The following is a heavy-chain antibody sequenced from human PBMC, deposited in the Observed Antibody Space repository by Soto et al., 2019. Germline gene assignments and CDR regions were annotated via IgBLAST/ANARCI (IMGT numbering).Heavy chain of an antibody. D-gene: IGHD3-9*01. CDR2: ISGSGGRT. J-gene: IGHJ4*02. V-gene: IGHV3-23*01. CDR3: TRDRDDLIRYFD. Sequence: ETLSLSCAASGFTFSSYAMSWVRQAPGKGLEWVSAISGSGGRTFYADSVKGRCSISRDNSKNTLYLQMDSLRAEDTAVYYCTRDRDDLIRYFDWGPGTMVTVSS. CDR1: GFTFSSYA.